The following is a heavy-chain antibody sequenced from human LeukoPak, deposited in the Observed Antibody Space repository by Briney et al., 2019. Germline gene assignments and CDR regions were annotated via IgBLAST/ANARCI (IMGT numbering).Heavy chain of an antibody. Sequence: GGSLRLSCSASGFIFSTYTMYWVRQAPGKGLENLSVINGDGRTAYYADSVKGRFTISRDNSRNTLYLQMSSLRVEDTVMYYCVGDQVDETGYLGWGQGTRVTVSS. J-gene: IGHJ4*02. CDR1: GFIFSTYT. CDR2: INGDGRTA. CDR3: VGDQVDETGYLG. D-gene: IGHD3-9*01. V-gene: IGHV3-64D*06.